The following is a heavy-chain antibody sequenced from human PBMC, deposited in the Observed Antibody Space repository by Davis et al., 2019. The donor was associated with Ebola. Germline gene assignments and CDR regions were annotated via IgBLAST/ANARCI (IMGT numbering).Heavy chain of an antibody. Sequence: AASVKVSCKAPAYRFSTYYIHWVRQAPGQGLEWMGMIEPITAATNYAQTLQGRLNITSDTSTYTVYLELRSLTSDDTAVYYCARVEYTTASEAFDSWGQGTLVTVSS. J-gene: IGHJ4*02. CDR2: IEPITAAT. D-gene: IGHD1-26*01. CDR3: ARVEYTTASEAFDS. CDR1: AYRFSTYY. V-gene: IGHV1-46*04.